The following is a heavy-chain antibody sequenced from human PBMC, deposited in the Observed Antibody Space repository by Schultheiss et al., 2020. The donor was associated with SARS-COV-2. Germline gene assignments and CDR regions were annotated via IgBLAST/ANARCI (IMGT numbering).Heavy chain of an antibody. CDR1: GFTFSDHY. CDR3: ARASRRSGSWYYFDY. J-gene: IGHJ4*02. Sequence: SCKASGFTFSDHYMDWVRQAPGKGLEWVGRTRNKANSYTTEYAASVKGRFTISRDDSKNSLYLQMNSLKTEDTAVYYCARASRRSGSWYYFDYWGQGTLVTVSS. CDR2: TRNKANSYTT. D-gene: IGHD1-26*01. V-gene: IGHV3-72*01.